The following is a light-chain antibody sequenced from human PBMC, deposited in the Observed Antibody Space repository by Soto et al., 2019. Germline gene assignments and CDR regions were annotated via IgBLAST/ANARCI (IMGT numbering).Light chain of an antibody. J-gene: IGKJ3*01. V-gene: IGKV3-15*01. CDR3: QQYKDWPFT. CDR1: QSVGSN. CDR2: STS. Sequence: EIVVTQSPATLSVSPGERATLSCRTSQSVGSNLAWFQQKPGQAPRLLIYSTSSRATGIPATFSGSGSGTEFTLTISSPQSDDLAVYYCQQYKDWPFTFGPGTKVDI.